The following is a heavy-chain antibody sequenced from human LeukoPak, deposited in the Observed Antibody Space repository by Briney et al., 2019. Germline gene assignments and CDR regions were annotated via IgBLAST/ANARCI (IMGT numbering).Heavy chain of an antibody. CDR3: ARDPLLPERQQRKLGLDY. V-gene: IGHV3-64*01. Sequence: PGGSLRLSCAASGFTFSSYAMHWVRQAPGKGLEYVSAISSNGGSTYYANSVKGRFTISRDNAKNSLYLQMNSLRAEDTAVYYCARDPLLPERQQRKLGLDYWGQGTLVTVSS. J-gene: IGHJ4*02. D-gene: IGHD1-1*01. CDR2: ISSNGGST. CDR1: GFTFSSYA.